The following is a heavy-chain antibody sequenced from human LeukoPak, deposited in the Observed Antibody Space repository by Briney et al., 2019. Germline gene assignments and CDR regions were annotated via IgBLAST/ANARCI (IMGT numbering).Heavy chain of an antibody. J-gene: IGHJ4*02. D-gene: IGHD6-19*01. CDR1: GFTVSSNY. V-gene: IGHV3-53*01. CDR3: ASRKYSSGWISFDH. Sequence: GGSLRLSCAASGFTVSSNYMSWVRQAPGKGLEWVSVIYSGGSTYYADSVTGRFTISRDNSKNTLYLQMNSLRAEDTAVYYCASRKYSSGWISFDHWGQGTLVTVSS. CDR2: IYSGGST.